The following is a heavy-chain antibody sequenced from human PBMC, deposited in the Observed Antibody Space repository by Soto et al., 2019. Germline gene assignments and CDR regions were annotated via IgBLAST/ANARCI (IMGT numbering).Heavy chain of an antibody. CDR3: ARTTGRHLDF. CDR1: YGSISVSNVF. D-gene: IGHD4-4*01. Sequence: SETLSLTCTVSYGSISVSNVFWGWVRQPPGKGLEWIGNIDYSGTAYFNPSLRTRVTFPVDTSKNQFSLTLYSVTAADTAVYYCARTTGRHLDFWGQGILVTVSS. V-gene: IGHV4-39*01. CDR2: IDYSGTA. J-gene: IGHJ4*02.